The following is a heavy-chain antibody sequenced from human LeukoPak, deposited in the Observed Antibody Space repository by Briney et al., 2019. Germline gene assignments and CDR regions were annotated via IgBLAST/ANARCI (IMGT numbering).Heavy chain of an antibody. J-gene: IGHJ6*04. D-gene: IGHD3-10*02. CDR2: IHYDGSNK. V-gene: IGHV3-30*02. CDR1: GFTFSNYG. Sequence: PGGSLRLSCAASGFTFSNYGMHWVRQAPGKGLDWVAFIHYDGSNKYYADSVKGRFTIPRDDSKNTLYLQLNSLRAEDTAVYYCAELGITMIGGVWGKGTTVTISS. CDR3: AELGITMIGGV.